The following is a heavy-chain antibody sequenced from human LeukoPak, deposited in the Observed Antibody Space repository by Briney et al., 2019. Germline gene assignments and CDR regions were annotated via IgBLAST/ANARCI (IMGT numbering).Heavy chain of an antibody. D-gene: IGHD6-13*01. V-gene: IGHV3-66*01. J-gene: IGHJ4*02. CDR1: GFTFSNAW. Sequence: GGSLRLSCAASGFTFSNAWMSWVRQAPGKGLEWVSVIYSGGSTYYADSVKGRFTISRDNSKNTLYLQMNSLRAEDTAVYYCARAGGQLLHGFGYFEYWGQGTLVTVSS. CDR2: IYSGGST. CDR3: ARAGGQLLHGFGYFEY.